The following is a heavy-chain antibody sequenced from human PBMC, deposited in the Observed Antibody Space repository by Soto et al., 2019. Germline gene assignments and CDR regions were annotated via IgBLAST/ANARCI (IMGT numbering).Heavy chain of an antibody. CDR2: IHYDGSNT. Sequence: EVQLVESGGKLVQPGGSLTLSCAASGFTFKNRWMHWVRQAPGGGLVWVSRIHYDGSNTRYADSVNGRFTISRDNAKKTLYLHLSSLNVDETAVYYCARAWYNLSAGGARGGHWYFDLWGRGTLVTVSS. J-gene: IGHJ2*01. D-gene: IGHD1-20*01. V-gene: IGHV3-74*01. CDR1: GFTFKNRW. CDR3: ARAWYNLSAGGARGGHWYFDL.